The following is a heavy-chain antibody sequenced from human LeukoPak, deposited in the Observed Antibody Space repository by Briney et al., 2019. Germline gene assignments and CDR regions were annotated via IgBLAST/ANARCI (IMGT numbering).Heavy chain of an antibody. CDR2: IKEDGSET. Sequence: GGSLRLSCAASAFTFSNYWMSWVRQAPGKGLEWVANIKEDGSETNYVDSVKGRFTISRDNAKNSLYLQMNSLRVDDTAVYYCARDRGYSTFDYWGQGTLVTVSS. V-gene: IGHV3-7*01. CDR1: AFTFSNYW. J-gene: IGHJ4*02. CDR3: ARDRGYSTFDY. D-gene: IGHD4-23*01.